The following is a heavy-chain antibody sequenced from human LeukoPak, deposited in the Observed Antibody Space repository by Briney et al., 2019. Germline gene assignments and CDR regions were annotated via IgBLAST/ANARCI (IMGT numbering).Heavy chain of an antibody. CDR3: ARDYVGRAPVKYYYYYYYMDV. J-gene: IGHJ6*03. Sequence: ASVKVSCKASGYTFTGYYMHWVRQAPGQGLEWMGWINPNSGGTNYAQKFQGRVTMTRDTSISTAYMELSRLRSDDTAVYYCARDYVGRAPVKYYYYYYYMDVWGKGTTVTISS. D-gene: IGHD1-26*01. CDR2: INPNSGGT. V-gene: IGHV1-2*02. CDR1: GYTFTGYY.